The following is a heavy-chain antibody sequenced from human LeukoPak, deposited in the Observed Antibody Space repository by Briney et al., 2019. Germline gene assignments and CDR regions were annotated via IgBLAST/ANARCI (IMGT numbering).Heavy chain of an antibody. CDR1: GFTFSSYA. CDR3: ARGSRSGELSFEEVEDY. CDR2: INHSGST. J-gene: IGHJ4*02. V-gene: IGHV4-34*01. D-gene: IGHD3-16*02. Sequence: GSLRLSCAASGFTFSSYAMSWVRQAPGKGLEWIGEINHSGSTNYNPSLKSRVTISVDTSKNQFSLKLSSVTAADTAVYYCARGSRSGELSFEEVEDYWGQGTLVTVSS.